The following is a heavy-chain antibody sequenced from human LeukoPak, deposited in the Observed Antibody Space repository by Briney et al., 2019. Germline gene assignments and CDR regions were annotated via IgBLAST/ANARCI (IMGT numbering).Heavy chain of an antibody. CDR2: IIPIFGTA. CDR3: ARTTYCGGDCHSPLYGMDV. D-gene: IGHD2-21*02. Sequence: SVKVSCKASGGTFSSYAISWVRQAPGQGLEWMGGIIPIFGTANYAQKFQGRVTITADKSTSTAYMELSSLRSEDTAVYYCARTTYCGGDCHSPLYGMDVWGQGTTVTVSS. V-gene: IGHV1-69*06. J-gene: IGHJ6*02. CDR1: GGTFSSYA.